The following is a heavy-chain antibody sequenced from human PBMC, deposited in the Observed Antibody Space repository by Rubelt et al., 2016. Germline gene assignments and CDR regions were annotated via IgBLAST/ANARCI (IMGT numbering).Heavy chain of an antibody. V-gene: IGHV1-69*01. CDR2: IIPIFGTA. J-gene: IGHJ6*02. Sequence: QVQLVQSGAEVKKPGSSVKVSCKASGGTFSSYAISWVRQAPGQGLEWMGGIIPIFGTANYAQKFQGGVTVTADDSASTAFMGLGSLRSEDTAVYYCARDVGRWTGTTYYYYGMDVWGQGTTVTVSS. CDR3: ARDVGRWTGTTYYYYGMDV. D-gene: IGHD1-7*01. CDR1: GGTFSSYA.